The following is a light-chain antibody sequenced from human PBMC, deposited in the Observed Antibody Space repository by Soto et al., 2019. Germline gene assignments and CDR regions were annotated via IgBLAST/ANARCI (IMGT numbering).Light chain of an antibody. CDR2: LNNDGSH. Sequence: QSVLTQPPSASASLGASVKLTCTLSSGHSSYAIAWHQKQPEKGPRYLMDLNNDGSHTKGDGIPDRFSGSSSGAERYLIISSLQSEDEADYYCQSSGNTALHPVLFGGGTKLTVL. CDR1: SGHSSYA. V-gene: IGLV4-69*01. CDR3: QSSGNTALHPVL. J-gene: IGLJ2*01.